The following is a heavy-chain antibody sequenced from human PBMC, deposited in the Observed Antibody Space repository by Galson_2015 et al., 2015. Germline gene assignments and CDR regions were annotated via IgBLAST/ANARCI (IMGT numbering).Heavy chain of an antibody. CDR1: GFTFSSYG. V-gene: IGHV3-33*01. CDR3: ARDLGYGSEFSDY. D-gene: IGHD5-18*01. CDR2: IWYDGGYE. J-gene: IGHJ4*02. Sequence: CMRISCEASGFTFSSYGMHWVRQAPGKGLEWVATIWYDGGYEYFADSVKSRFTVTRDNSKNTLYLQMNSLRAEDTAVYYCARDLGYGSEFSDYWGQGTLFTVSS.